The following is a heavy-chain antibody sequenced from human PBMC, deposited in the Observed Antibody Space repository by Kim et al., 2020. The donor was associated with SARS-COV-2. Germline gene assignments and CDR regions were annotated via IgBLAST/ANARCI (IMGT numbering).Heavy chain of an antibody. J-gene: IGHJ4*01. V-gene: IGHV3-33*01. CDR3: ARANCIRTICFEFYH. CDR1: GFIFSDFD. CDR2: IWHDGSKK. D-gene: IGHD1-7*01. Sequence: GGSLRLSCAVSGFIFSDFDMHWVRQAPGKGLEWVADIWHDGSKKYYGDSVKGRFTISRDNSKNTLYLQMDSLRVEDTAVYYCARANCIRTICFEFYHWG.